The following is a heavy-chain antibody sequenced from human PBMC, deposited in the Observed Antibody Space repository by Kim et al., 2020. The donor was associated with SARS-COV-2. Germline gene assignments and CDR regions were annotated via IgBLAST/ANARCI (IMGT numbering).Heavy chain of an antibody. D-gene: IGHD3-16*02. Sequence: KSRVTISVATSKNQFSLELSSVTAADTAVYYCARGFSYVWASYRSPHFDYWGQGTLVTVSS. V-gene: IGHV4-34*01. J-gene: IGHJ4*02. CDR3: ARGFSYVWASYRSPHFDY.